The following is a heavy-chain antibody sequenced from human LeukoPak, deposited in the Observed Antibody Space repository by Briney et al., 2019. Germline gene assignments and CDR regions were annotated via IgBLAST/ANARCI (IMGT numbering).Heavy chain of an antibody. D-gene: IGHD7-27*01. V-gene: IGHV4-61*02. Sequence: PSETLSLTCTVSGGSISSGSCYWSWIRQPAGKGLEWIGRIYTSGSTNYNPSLKSRVTISVDTSKNQFSLKLSSVTAADTAVYYCARAPELGGYYFDYWGQGTLVTVSS. J-gene: IGHJ4*02. CDR1: GGSISSGSCY. CDR2: IYTSGST. CDR3: ARAPELGGYYFDY.